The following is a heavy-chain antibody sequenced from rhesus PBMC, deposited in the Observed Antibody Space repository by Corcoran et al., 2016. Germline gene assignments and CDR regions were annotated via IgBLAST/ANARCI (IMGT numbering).Heavy chain of an antibody. D-gene: IGHD5-42*01. J-gene: IGHJ4*01. CDR3: ARHRMGIQRVQLYYFDY. CDR2: IYGSGGST. Sequence: QVQLQESGPAVVKPSETLSLTCAVSGGSISSSNWWSGIRQSPGKGLEWIGGIYGSGGSTEYNPSLKSRVTISIDTSKNQFSLKLSSVTAADTAVYYCARHRMGIQRVQLYYFDYWGQGVLVTVSS. CDR1: GGSISSSNW. V-gene: IGHV4-93*02.